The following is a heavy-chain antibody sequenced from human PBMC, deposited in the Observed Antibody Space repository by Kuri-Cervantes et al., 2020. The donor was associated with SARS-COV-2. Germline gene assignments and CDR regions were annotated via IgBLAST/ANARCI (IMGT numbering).Heavy chain of an antibody. CDR3: ARRMDV. V-gene: IGHV4-59*01. CDR2: VNDSGST. J-gene: IGHJ6*03. CDR1: GGSISSYY. Sequence: SETLSLTCTVSGGSISSYYWNWIRQPPGKGLEWLGFVNDSGSTNYNPSLKSRVTMSVDTSKNQFSLNLSSVTAADTAVYYCARRMDVWGKGTTVTVSS.